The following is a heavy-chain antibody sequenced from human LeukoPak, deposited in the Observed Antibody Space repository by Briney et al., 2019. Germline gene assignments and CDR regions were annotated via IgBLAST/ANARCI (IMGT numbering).Heavy chain of an antibody. CDR3: ASDYYDSSGYPPKYDY. CDR1: GGTFSSYT. CDR2: IIPILGIA. Sequence: GASVKVSCKASGGTFSSYTISWVRQAPGQGLEWMGRIIPILGIANSAQKFQGRVTITADKSTSTAYMELSSLRSEDTAVYYCASDYYDSSGYPPKYDYWGQGTLVTVSS. J-gene: IGHJ4*02. D-gene: IGHD3-22*01. V-gene: IGHV1-69*02.